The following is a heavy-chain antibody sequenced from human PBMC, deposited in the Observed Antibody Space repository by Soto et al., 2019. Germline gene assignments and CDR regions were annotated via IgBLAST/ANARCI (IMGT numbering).Heavy chain of an antibody. CDR1: GGSINSSKY. J-gene: IGHJ4*02. V-gene: IGHV4-39*02. CDR3: ARRRLEGISRQEPLDY. D-gene: IGHD3-3*01. Sequence: SETLSLTCSVSGGSINSSKYWAWVRQSPARGLEWIGTISYGGSTYYNPSLQSRVTISVDASKNHFALRLLSATAADTSTYFCARRRLEGISRQEPLDYWGPGTLVTVSS. CDR2: ISYGGST.